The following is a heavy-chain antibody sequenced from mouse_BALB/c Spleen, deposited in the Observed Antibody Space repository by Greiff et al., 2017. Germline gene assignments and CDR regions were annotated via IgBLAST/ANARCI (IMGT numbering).Heavy chain of an antibody. CDR3: ARAYYRYDHAMDY. Sequence: VHLVESGPGLVQPSQSLSITCTVSGFSLTSYGVHWVRQSPGKGLEWLGVIWSGGSTDYNAAFISRLSISKDNSKSQVFFKMNSLQADDTAIYYCARAYYRYDHAMDYWGQGTSVTVSS. J-gene: IGHJ4*01. CDR1: GFSLTSYG. D-gene: IGHD2-14*01. CDR2: IWSGGST. V-gene: IGHV2-4-1*01.